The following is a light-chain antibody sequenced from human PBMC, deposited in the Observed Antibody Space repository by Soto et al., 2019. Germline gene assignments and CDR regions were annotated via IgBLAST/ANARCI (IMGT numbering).Light chain of an antibody. Sequence: EIVLTQSPATLSLSPGERATLSCRASQSVSNYLVWYQQKPGQAPRLLIYDASNRATGIPARFSGSGSGTDFTLTISSLEPEEFAVYYCQKHGNGPPLTLGGGTKVDIK. CDR2: DAS. CDR1: QSVSNY. CDR3: QKHGNGPPLT. J-gene: IGKJ4*01. V-gene: IGKV3-11*01.